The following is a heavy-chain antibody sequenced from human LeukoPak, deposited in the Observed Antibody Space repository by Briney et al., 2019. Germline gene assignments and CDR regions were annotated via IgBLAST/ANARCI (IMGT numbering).Heavy chain of an antibody. Sequence: SETLSLTCTVSGGSISSYYWSWIRQPPGKGLEWIGDIYYSGSTNYNPSLKSRVTISVDTSKNQFSLKLSSVTAADTAVYYCARSPPPYYDSSGYPIHWGQGTLVTVSS. D-gene: IGHD3-22*01. CDR1: GGSISSYY. CDR2: IYYSGST. V-gene: IGHV4-59*01. CDR3: ARSPPPYYDSSGYPIH. J-gene: IGHJ4*02.